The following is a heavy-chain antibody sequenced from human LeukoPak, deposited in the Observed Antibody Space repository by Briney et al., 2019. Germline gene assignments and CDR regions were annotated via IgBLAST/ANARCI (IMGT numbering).Heavy chain of an antibody. CDR3: ARGGSSGYYYPDY. J-gene: IGHJ4*02. V-gene: IGHV3-21*01. CDR1: GFTFNRYS. Sequence: PGGSLRLSCAASGFTFNRYSMNWVRQAPGKGLEWVSSVSSSSSYIYYADSVKGRFTISRDNAKNSLYLQMNSLRAEDTAVYYCARGGSSGYYYPDYWGQGTLVTVSS. D-gene: IGHD3-22*01. CDR2: VSSSSSYI.